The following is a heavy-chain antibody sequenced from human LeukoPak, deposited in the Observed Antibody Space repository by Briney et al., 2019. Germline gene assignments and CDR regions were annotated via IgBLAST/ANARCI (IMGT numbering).Heavy chain of an antibody. V-gene: IGHV4-59*08. Sequence: NPSETLSLTCTVSGGSISSYSWSWIRKPPGKRLEWSGYFYHSGSTNYNSSLKRRITISVDTSKNQFSLKLSSVTAADTTVYYCARHAAFAEYQSHLTHFDYWGQGTLVTVSS. CDR2: FYHSGST. CDR1: GGSISSYS. D-gene: IGHD2-2*01. CDR3: ARHAAFAEYQSHLTHFDY. J-gene: IGHJ4*02.